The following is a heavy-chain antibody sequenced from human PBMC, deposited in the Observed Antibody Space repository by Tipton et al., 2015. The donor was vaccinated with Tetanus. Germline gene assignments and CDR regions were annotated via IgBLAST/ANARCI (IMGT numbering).Heavy chain of an antibody. CDR3: ARGVGSSWFDP. V-gene: IGHV1-2*02. CDR2: INSKNGDS. D-gene: IGHD3-10*01. CDR1: GYTFSSYY. Sequence: LVQSGASVKVSCKASGYTFSSYYVHWVRQAPGQGLEWMAWINSKNGDSRYTQKFQGRVTLTRDTSINTAYMEVTRLISDDTAIYYCARGVGSSWFDPWGQGTLVIVSS. J-gene: IGHJ5*02.